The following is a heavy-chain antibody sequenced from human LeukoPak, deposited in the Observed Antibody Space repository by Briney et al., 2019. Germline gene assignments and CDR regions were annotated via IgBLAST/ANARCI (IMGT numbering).Heavy chain of an antibody. D-gene: IGHD4-23*01. CDR1: GFTFRSYG. Sequence: GGSLRLSCAASGFTFRSYGMHWVRQAPGKGLEWVAVISYDGRDIHYANSVRGRFTISRDNSKHTLYLQMNSLRADDTAIYYCAKLSGGNSKDVYFWGQETLVTVSS. CDR2: ISYDGRDI. V-gene: IGHV3-30*18. J-gene: IGHJ4*02. CDR3: AKLSGGNSKDVYF.